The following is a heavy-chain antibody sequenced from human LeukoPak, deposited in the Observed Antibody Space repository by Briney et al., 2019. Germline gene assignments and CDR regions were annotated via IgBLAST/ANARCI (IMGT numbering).Heavy chain of an antibody. CDR2: MNPNSGNT. CDR3: ARGPETPYSSSLDY. V-gene: IGHV1-8*03. D-gene: IGHD6-6*01. CDR1: GYTFTSYD. J-gene: IGHJ4*02. Sequence: ASVTVSRTASGYTFTSYDINWVRQATGQGLEWMGWMNPNSGNTGYAQKFQGRVTITRNTSISTAYMELSSLRSEDTAVYYCARGPETPYSSSLDYWGQGTLVTVSS.